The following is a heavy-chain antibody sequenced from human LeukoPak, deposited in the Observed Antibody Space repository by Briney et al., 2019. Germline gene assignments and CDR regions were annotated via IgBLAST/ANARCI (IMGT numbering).Heavy chain of an antibody. D-gene: IGHD3-22*01. V-gene: IGHV1-8*01. CDR3: ARGAYYYDSSGYNFDY. J-gene: IGHJ4*02. Sequence: GASVNVSYKASGYTFTSYDIHWVRQATGQGLEWMGWMNPNSGNTGYPQKFQGRVTMTRNTSISTAYMELSSLRSEDTAVYYCARGAYYYDSSGYNFDYWGQGTLVTVSS. CDR1: GYTFTSYD. CDR2: MNPNSGNT.